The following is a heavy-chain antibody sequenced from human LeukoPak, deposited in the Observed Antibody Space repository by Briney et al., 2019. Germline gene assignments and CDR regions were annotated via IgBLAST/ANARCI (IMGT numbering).Heavy chain of an antibody. J-gene: IGHJ4*02. V-gene: IGHV3-30-3*01. CDR3: ASTSRGVIDY. Sequence: GLSLRLSCAASGFTFRHYAMHWVRGAPAKGLEWLAVISFDGNNEYYADSVKGRFTISRDNPKNTLYVQMNRLRGEDAAVYYCASTSRGVIDYWGQGTLVTVSS. CDR1: GFTFRHYA. CDR2: ISFDGNNE. D-gene: IGHD3-10*01.